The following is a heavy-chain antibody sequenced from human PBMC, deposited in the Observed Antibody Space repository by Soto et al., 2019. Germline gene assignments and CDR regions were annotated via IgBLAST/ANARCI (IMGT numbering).Heavy chain of an antibody. Sequence: PSETLSLTCSVSGASISSYFWTWIRQPAGKGLDWIGRISTSGTTNYNPSLKSRVTMSVDTSKNSFSLNLSSVTAADTAVYYCAREDGLDRWFDPWGQGTLVTVSS. CDR1: GASISSYF. J-gene: IGHJ5*02. V-gene: IGHV4-4*07. D-gene: IGHD2-8*01. CDR2: ISTSGTT. CDR3: AREDGLDRWFDP.